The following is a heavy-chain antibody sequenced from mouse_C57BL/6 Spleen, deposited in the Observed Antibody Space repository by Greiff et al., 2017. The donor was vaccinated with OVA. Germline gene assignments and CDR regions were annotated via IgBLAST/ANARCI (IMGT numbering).Heavy chain of an antibody. D-gene: IGHD2-3*01. Sequence: VQLQQSGPELVKPGDSVKISCKASGYSFTGYFMNWVMQSPGKSLEWIGRINPYNGDTFYHQKFKGKATLTVDKSSSTAHMELRSLTSEDSAVYYCARYDDDDYYFDYWGQGTTLTVSS. CDR3: ARYDDDDYYFDY. CDR2: INPYNGDT. CDR1: GYSFTGYF. V-gene: IGHV1-20*01. J-gene: IGHJ2*01.